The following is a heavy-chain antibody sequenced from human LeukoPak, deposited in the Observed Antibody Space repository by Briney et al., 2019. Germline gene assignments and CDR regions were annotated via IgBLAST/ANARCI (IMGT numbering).Heavy chain of an antibody. D-gene: IGHD2-2*01. CDR3: ARVRQLPYYYYYYMDV. J-gene: IGHJ6*03. CDR2: IYTSGST. CDR1: GGSISSYY. Sequence: SETLSLTCTVSGGSISSYYWSWIRQPAGKGLEWIGRIYTSGSTNYNPSLKSRVTMSVDTSKNQFSLKLSSVTAADMAVYYCARVRQLPYYYYYYMDVWGKGTTVTVSS. V-gene: IGHV4-4*07.